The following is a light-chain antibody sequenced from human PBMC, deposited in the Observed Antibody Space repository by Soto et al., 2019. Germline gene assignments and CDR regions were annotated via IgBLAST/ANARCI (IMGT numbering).Light chain of an antibody. V-gene: IGKV3-15*01. CDR2: GVS. CDR3: QQYNNWPPIT. CDR1: QRVSSN. J-gene: IGKJ5*01. Sequence: LTQSPATLSVSPGERATLSCRASQRVSSNLAWYQQTPGRAPRLLIYGVSVRATGIPARFSGSGSGTEFTLTISSLQSEDFAVYYCQQYNNWPPITFGQGTRLEIK.